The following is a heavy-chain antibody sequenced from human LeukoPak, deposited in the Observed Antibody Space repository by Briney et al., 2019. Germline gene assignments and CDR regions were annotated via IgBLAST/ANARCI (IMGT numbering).Heavy chain of an antibody. J-gene: IGHJ4*02. CDR3: AKGCGGDCYSDDY. D-gene: IGHD2-21*01. Sequence: GGSLRLSCAASGLTFSSYAMSWVRQAPGKGLEWVSDISGSGGSTYYADSVKGRFTISRDNSKNTQYLQMNSLRADDTAVYYCAKGCGGDCYSDDYWGQGTLVTVSS. CDR2: ISGSGGST. V-gene: IGHV3-23*01. CDR1: GLTFSSYA.